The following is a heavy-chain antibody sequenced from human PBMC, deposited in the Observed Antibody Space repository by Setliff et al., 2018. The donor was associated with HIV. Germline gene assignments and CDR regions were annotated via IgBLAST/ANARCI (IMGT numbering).Heavy chain of an antibody. J-gene: IGHJ5*02. CDR1: LGSINTHR. V-gene: IGHV4-59*11. D-gene: IGHD1-26*01. CDR2: VHYSGST. Sequence: PSETLSLTCTVSLGSINTHRWNWIRQPPGKGLEWIGYVHYSGSTNYNPSLKSRVTISVDTSRSQISLKLRSVTTADTAVYYCARGGHILIVGAPPNWFDPWGQGTPVTVSS. CDR3: ARGGHILIVGAPPNWFDP.